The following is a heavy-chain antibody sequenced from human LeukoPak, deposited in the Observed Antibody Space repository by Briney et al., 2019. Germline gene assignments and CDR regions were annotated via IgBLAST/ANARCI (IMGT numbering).Heavy chain of an antibody. V-gene: IGHV3-33*01. CDR2: IWDDGNKK. CDR1: GFTFSHYG. CDR3: ARETRGTVGSY. D-gene: IGHD1-26*01. J-gene: IGHJ4*02. Sequence: PGGSLRLSCAASGFTFSHYGMHWVRQAPGKGLEWVALIWDDGNKKSHADTVKGRFTISRDNADNSLYLQMNSLRAEDTAVYYCARETRGTVGSYWGQGTLVTVSS.